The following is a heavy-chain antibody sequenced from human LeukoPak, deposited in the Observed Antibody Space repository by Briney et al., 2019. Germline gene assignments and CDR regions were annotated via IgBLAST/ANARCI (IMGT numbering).Heavy chain of an antibody. D-gene: IGHD6-13*01. CDR3: ARYLFVAADHYFNY. Sequence: GESLKISCKGSGYSFTDYWISWVRQMPGKGLEWMGRIDPSDSYTNYSPSFQGHVTISADKSISTAYLQWSSLKASDTAMYYCARYLFVAADHYFNYWGQGTLVTVSS. J-gene: IGHJ4*02. CDR2: IDPSDSYT. CDR1: GYSFTDYW. V-gene: IGHV5-10-1*01.